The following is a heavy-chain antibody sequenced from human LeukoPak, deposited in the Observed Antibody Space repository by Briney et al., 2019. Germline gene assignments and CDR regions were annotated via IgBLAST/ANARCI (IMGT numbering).Heavy chain of an antibody. D-gene: IGHD2-2*01. CDR1: GGSISNYY. Sequence: SETLSLTCTVSGGSISNYYWSWIRQPPGKGLEWIGYIYYSGSTNYNPSLKSRVTMSVDTSKNQFSLKLSSVTAADTAVYYCARGHFDCSSTSCYWVLGPQWGNWFDPWGQGTLVTVSS. CDR3: ARGHFDCSSTSCYWVLGPQWGNWFDP. CDR2: IYYSGST. J-gene: IGHJ5*02. V-gene: IGHV4-59*12.